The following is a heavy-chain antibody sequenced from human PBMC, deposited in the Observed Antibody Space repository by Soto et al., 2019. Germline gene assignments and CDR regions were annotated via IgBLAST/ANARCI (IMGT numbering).Heavy chain of an antibody. CDR3: AREGGVLGSFPYFDY. CDR1: GYTFSSYV. CDR2: ISPYNGNT. D-gene: IGHD3-16*01. J-gene: IGHJ4*02. V-gene: IGHV1-18*04. Sequence: QVPLVQSGVEMQKPGASVKVSCKASGYTFSSYVINWLRQAPGQGLEWMGWISPYNGNTNYGQNLQGRVTMTTDTSTSIVDMELRSLRSDDTAVYYCAREGGVLGSFPYFDYWGQGTLVTVSP.